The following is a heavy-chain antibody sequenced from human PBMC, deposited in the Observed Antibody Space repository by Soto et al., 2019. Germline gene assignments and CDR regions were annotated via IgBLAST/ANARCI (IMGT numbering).Heavy chain of an antibody. CDR1: GFTFSSYA. D-gene: IGHD6-13*01. Sequence: GSLRLSCAASGFTFSSYAMHWVRQAPGKGLEWVAVISYDGSNKYYADSVKGQFTISRDNSKNTLYLQMNSLRAEDTAVYYCARVKGYRVAADNGMDVWGQGTTVTVSS. CDR3: ARVKGYRVAADNGMDV. CDR2: ISYDGSNK. J-gene: IGHJ6*02. V-gene: IGHV3-30-3*01.